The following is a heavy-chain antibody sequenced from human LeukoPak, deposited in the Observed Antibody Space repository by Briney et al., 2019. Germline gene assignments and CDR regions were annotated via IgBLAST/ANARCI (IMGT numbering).Heavy chain of an antibody. V-gene: IGHV1-46*01. Sequence: ASVKVSCKAAGYTLTSHYMHWVRQAPGQGLEWMGVINPTGDTTRYAQKFQGRVTMTRDMSTSTDYMELSSLRSEDTAVYYCARDNSVKDIAWWFDPWGQGTLVTVSP. CDR2: INPTGDTT. J-gene: IGHJ5*02. D-gene: IGHD4-17*01. CDR1: GYTLTSHY. CDR3: ARDNSVKDIAWWFDP.